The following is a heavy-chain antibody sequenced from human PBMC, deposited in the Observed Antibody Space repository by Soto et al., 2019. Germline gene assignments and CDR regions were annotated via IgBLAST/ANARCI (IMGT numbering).Heavy chain of an antibody. Sequence: LETQSLTRXVAGGTSVGYDGSWIRQTKGKGLEWIGYIYYSATTNYNPSLKSRVSISVDTSKNQFSLKLSSVTAADTAVYYCARLYRYSSGWSPYDYWGQGTLVTVSS. D-gene: IGHD6-19*01. J-gene: IGHJ4*02. CDR3: ARLYRYSSGWSPYDY. CDR2: IYYSATT. V-gene: IGHV4-59*08. CDR1: GGTSVGYD.